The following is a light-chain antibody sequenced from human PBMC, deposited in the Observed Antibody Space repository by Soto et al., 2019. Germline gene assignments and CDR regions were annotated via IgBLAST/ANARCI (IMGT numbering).Light chain of an antibody. CDR3: QQYNNWPPLT. Sequence: EIVLTQSPGTLSLSPGERATLPCRASQSVKSSYLAWYQHKPGQAPRLLIYGTSSRATGIPDRFSGSGSGTDFTLTISRLEPEDFAVYYCQQYNNWPPLTFGQGTRLEIK. CDR1: QSVKSSY. CDR2: GTS. V-gene: IGKV3-20*01. J-gene: IGKJ5*01.